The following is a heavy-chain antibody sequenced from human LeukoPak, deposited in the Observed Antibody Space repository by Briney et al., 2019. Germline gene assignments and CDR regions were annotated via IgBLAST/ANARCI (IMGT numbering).Heavy chain of an antibody. V-gene: IGHV3-30*04. D-gene: IGHD5-18*01. CDR1: GFTFSSYA. CDR3: AKDNRGWLLYYYYYMDV. Sequence: GGSLRLSCAASGFTFSSYAMHWVRQAPGKGLEWVAVISYDGSNKYYANSVKGRFTISRDNSKNTLYLQMNSLRAEDTAVYYCAKDNRGWLLYYYYYMDVWGRGTTVTVSS. J-gene: IGHJ6*03. CDR2: ISYDGSNK.